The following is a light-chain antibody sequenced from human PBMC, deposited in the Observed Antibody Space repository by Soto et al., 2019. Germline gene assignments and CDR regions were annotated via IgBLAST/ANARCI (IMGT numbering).Light chain of an antibody. CDR1: QTVNGW. V-gene: IGKV1-5*01. J-gene: IGKJ1*01. CDR3: QLYMSIPWT. CDR2: AAS. Sequence: DIQMTQSPSTLSASVGDRVTITCRASQTVNGWLAWYQQKAGKAPKLLIYAASNLESGVPSRFGGSGSESEFTLTISSLRPDDSGTYYCQLYMSIPWTFGQGTKVEVQ.